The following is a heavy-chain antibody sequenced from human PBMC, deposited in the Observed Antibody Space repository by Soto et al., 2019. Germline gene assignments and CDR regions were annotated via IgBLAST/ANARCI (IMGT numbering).Heavy chain of an antibody. Sequence: GESLKISCAASGFTFSGSAMHWVRQASGKGLEWVGRIRSKANSYATAYAASVKGRFTISRDDSKNTAYLQMNSLKTEDTAVYYCTIPKAYGRYSSSSGDYYYGMDVWGQGTTVTVSS. CDR3: TIPKAYGRYSSSSGDYYYGMDV. CDR1: GFTFSGSA. D-gene: IGHD6-6*01. V-gene: IGHV3-73*01. J-gene: IGHJ6*02. CDR2: IRSKANSYAT.